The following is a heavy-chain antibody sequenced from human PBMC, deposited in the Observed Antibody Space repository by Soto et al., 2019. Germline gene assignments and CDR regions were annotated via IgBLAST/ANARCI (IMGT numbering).Heavy chain of an antibody. CDR1: GASISSYY. D-gene: IGHD4-17*01. CDR3: ARRYGASFDY. Sequence: SETLSLTCTVSGASISSYYWRWIRQPPGKGLEWIGYIYYSGSTNYNPSLKSRVTISVDTSKNQFSLKLSSVTAADTAVYYCARRYGASFDYWGQGTLVTVSS. V-gene: IGHV4-59*01. CDR2: IYYSGST. J-gene: IGHJ4*02.